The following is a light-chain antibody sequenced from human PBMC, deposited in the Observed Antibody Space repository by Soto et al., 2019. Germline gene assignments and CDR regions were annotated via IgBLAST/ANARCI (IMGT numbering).Light chain of an antibody. CDR3: SSFAGSYNVL. Sequence: QSALTQPPSASGSPGQSVTIPCTGSSSDVGGYNYVSWYRQYPGKAPQFMIYEVSKRPSGVPDRFSGSKSGNTASLTVSGPQAEDEADYYSSSFAGSYNVLFGGGTKLPVL. J-gene: IGLJ2*01. CDR2: EVS. CDR1: SSDVGGYNY. V-gene: IGLV2-8*01.